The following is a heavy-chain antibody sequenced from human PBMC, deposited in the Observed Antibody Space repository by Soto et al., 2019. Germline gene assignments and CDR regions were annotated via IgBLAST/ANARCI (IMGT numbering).Heavy chain of an antibody. V-gene: IGHV4-34*01. CDR2: INHLGSI. Sequence: SETLSLTCVVSGGSLSDYFWSWIRQPPGMALEWIGEINHLGSINYNPSLKSRVTMSVDTSKNQFSLKLNSVTAADTAVYYCARDRGIAALTREFDYWGKGTLVTVSS. J-gene: IGHJ4*02. D-gene: IGHD6-25*01. CDR3: ARDRGIAALTREFDY. CDR1: GGSLSDYF.